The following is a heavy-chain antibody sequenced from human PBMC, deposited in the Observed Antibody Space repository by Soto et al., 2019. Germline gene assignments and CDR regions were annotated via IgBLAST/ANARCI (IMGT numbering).Heavy chain of an antibody. D-gene: IGHD3-10*01. CDR2: ISYSGST. Sequence: SETLSLTCTVSGGSISSGFYYWSWIRQHPGEGLEWIGYISYSGSTYYNPSLKSRVAISVDTSKNQFSLKLSSVTAADTAVYYCARVWGGAFDIWGQGTMVTVSS. CDR1: GGSISSGFYY. V-gene: IGHV4-30-4*02. J-gene: IGHJ3*02. CDR3: ARVWGGAFDI.